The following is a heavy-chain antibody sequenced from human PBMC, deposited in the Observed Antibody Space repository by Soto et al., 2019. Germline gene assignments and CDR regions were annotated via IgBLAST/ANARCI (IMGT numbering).Heavy chain of an antibody. D-gene: IGHD3-3*01. V-gene: IGHV3-23*01. CDR3: AKDFDLRFLEWSELRGYFDY. J-gene: IGHJ4*02. CDR1: GFTFSSYA. Sequence: GGSLRLSCAASGFTFSSYAMSWVRQAPGKGLEWVSAISGSGGSTYYADSVKGRFTISRDNSKNTLYLQMNSLRAEDTAVYYCAKDFDLRFLEWSELRGYFDYWGQGTLVTVSS. CDR2: ISGSGGST.